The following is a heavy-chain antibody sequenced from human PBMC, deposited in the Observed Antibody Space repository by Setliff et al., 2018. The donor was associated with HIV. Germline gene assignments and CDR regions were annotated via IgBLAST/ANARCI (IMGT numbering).Heavy chain of an antibody. V-gene: IGHV4-34*01. Sequence: KTSETLSLTCAVYGGSFSGYYWNWIRQPPGKGLEWIGEISHSGSANYNPLLKSRVTISVDSSKKQFSLKLTSVTAADTAVYHCARGQDILEPSGPFYYWGQGTLVTVSS. CDR3: ARGQDILEPSGPFYY. J-gene: IGHJ4*02. CDR2: ISHSGSA. D-gene: IGHD2-15*01. CDR1: GGSFSGYY.